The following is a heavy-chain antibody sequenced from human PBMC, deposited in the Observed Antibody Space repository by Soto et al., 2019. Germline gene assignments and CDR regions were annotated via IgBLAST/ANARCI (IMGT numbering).Heavy chain of an antibody. J-gene: IGHJ6*02. CDR3: ARGRSDSAGSSFGRRMDV. Sequence: QVQLQESGPGLVKSSETLSLICFVSGEALGSGQSYWNWIRQAPGKGLEWIGHTFVTGATKYSASLKSRVTMSVDTSKSQISLTLTSVTAADSATYFCARGRSDSAGSSFGRRMDVWGQGTTVTVPS. V-gene: IGHV4-61*01. D-gene: IGHD3-10*01. CDR1: GEALGSGQSY. CDR2: TFVTGAT.